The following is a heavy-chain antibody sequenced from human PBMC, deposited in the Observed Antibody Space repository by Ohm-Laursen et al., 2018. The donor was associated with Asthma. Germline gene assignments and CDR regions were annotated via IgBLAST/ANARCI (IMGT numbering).Heavy chain of an antibody. D-gene: IGHD3-3*01. V-gene: IGHV3-23*01. Sequence: LRLSCSASKFTFSNYAMNWVRQPPGKGLEWVSEISSTGGSTDYADSVKGRFTTSRDNSKSTMYLQMNSLRAEDTAVYYCAKDFGAYYYYGMDVWGQGTTVTVSS. CDR3: AKDFGAYYYYGMDV. CDR2: ISSTGGST. CDR1: KFTFSNYA. J-gene: IGHJ6*02.